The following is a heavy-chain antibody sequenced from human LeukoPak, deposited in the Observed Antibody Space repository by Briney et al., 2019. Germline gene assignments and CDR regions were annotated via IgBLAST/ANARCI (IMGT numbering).Heavy chain of an antibody. CDR2: IWYDGSNK. J-gene: IGHJ4*02. V-gene: IGHV3-33*01. Sequence: PGGSLRLSCAASGFTFSSYGMHWVRQAPGKGLEWVAVIWYDGSNKYYADSVKGRFTISRDNSKNTLYLQMNSLRAEDTAVYYCARDQAATAPFDYWGQGTLVTVSS. D-gene: IGHD1-26*01. CDR3: ARDQAATAPFDY. CDR1: GFTFSSYG.